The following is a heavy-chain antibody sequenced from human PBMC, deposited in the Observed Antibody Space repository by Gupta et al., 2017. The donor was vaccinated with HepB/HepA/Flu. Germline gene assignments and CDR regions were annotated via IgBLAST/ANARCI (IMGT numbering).Heavy chain of an antibody. Sequence: QEQLVESGGGVVQPGRPLRLSCAASGFTFNMYGMHGVRQAPGKGLEWVAVISYDGRNTYYGDSVKGRFTISRDNSKNTLFLQMNSLRTEDTAVYYCAKDRDDYNDPLHYWGQGTLVTVSS. D-gene: IGHD5-24*01. CDR3: AKDRDDYNDPLHY. J-gene: IGHJ4*02. CDR2: ISYDGRNT. CDR1: GFTFNMYG. V-gene: IGHV3-30*18.